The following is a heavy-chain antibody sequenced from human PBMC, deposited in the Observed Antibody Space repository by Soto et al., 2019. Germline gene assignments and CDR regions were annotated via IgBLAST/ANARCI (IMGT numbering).Heavy chain of an antibody. CDR1: GFTFSNYE. D-gene: IGHD4-17*01. Sequence: EVQLVESGGGLAQPGRSLRLSCTASGFTFSNYEMNWVRQAPGKGLEWVSYISGSGTVMTYADSVKGRFIISRDNANNYLYLQMNSLRADDTAVYYCPRWRQTTYYCMDVWGRGTTVTVSS. CDR2: ISGSGTVM. V-gene: IGHV3-48*03. CDR3: PRWRQTTYYCMDV. J-gene: IGHJ6*02.